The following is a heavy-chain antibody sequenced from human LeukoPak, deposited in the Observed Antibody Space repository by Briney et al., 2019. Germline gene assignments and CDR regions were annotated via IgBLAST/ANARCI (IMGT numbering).Heavy chain of an antibody. CDR2: ISSSSDYT. D-gene: IGHD6-13*01. J-gene: IGHJ5*02. V-gene: IGHV3-11*06. CDR1: GFTFSDYY. Sequence: GGSLRLSCVASGFTFSDYYMSWIRQAPGKGREWVSYISSSSDYTNYADSVRGRFTISRDNAKNSLYLQMNSLRAEDTAVYYCARPPYSSSWDPGWFDPWGQGTLITVSS. CDR3: ARPPYSSSWDPGWFDP.